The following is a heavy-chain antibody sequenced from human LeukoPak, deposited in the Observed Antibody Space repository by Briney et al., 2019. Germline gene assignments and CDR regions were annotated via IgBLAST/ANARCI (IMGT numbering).Heavy chain of an antibody. Sequence: GGSLRLSCAASGFLLSNHWMTWVRQAPGKGPEWVANMNRDGSEKYYVDSVKGRFTIFRDTAKNSLYLQMNNLRAEDTALYYCARNIDMDVWGQGTTVIVSS. CDR1: GFLLSNHW. V-gene: IGHV3-7*03. CDR3: ARNIDMDV. J-gene: IGHJ6*02. CDR2: MNRDGSEK. D-gene: IGHD1/OR15-1a*01.